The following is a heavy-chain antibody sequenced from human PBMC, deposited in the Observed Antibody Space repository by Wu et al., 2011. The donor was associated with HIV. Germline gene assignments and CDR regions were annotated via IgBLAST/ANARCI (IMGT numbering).Heavy chain of an antibody. CDR1: GYRFTSFG. Sequence: QVQLVQSGPEVQKPGASVKVSCKASGYRFTSFGIIWVRQAPGQGLEWMGWITAYNGNTKYAQKFQGRVNVTRNTSIGTAYMELSSLRSEDTAVYYCARTYDFWSGEEVNYYYYMDVWGKGTTVTVSS. J-gene: IGHJ6*03. CDR2: ITAYNGNT. CDR3: ARTYDFWSGEEVNYYYYMDV. D-gene: IGHD3-3*01. V-gene: IGHV1-18*01.